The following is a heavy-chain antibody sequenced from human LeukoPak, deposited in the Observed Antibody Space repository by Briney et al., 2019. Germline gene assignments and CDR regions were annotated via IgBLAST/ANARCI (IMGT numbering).Heavy chain of an antibody. V-gene: IGHV3-23*01. J-gene: IGHJ5*02. D-gene: IGHD3-9*01. CDR3: ASLTGYDYPKA. CDR1: GFTFGSYA. CDR2: ISGSGGST. Sequence: GGSLRLSCAASGFTFGSYAMSWVRQAPGKGLEWVSAISGSGGSTYYADSVKGRFTISRDNAKNSLYPQMNSLRAEDTAVYYCASLTGYDYPKAWGQGTLVTVSS.